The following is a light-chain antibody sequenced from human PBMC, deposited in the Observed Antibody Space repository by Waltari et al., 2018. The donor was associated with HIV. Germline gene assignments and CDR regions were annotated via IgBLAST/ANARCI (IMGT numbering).Light chain of an antibody. V-gene: IGLV2-23*02. J-gene: IGLJ1*01. CDR3: CSYAGGNSYV. CDR2: EVN. Sequence: QSALTQPASVSASPGQSITIPCTGTSSDVGNYNVVPWYRQFPVKAPQLLIFEVNKRPSGVANRVSCSKSCNSASLTLAGLLADDEADYSCCSYAGGNSYVFGTGTKVTVL. CDR1: SSDVGNYNV.